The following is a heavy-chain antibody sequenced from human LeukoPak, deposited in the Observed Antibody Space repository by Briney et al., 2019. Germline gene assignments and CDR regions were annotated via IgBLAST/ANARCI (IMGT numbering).Heavy chain of an antibody. CDR3: ASEPLGYCSGGSCYRTDY. V-gene: IGHV3-21*01. D-gene: IGHD2-15*01. Sequence: GRSLRLSCSASGFTFSSYSMNWVRQAPGKGLEWVSSMSGSGSYIYYADSVKGRFTISPDNAKNSLYLQMNSLRAEDTAVYYCASEPLGYCSGGSCYRTDYWGQGTLVTVSS. CDR2: MSGSGSYI. CDR1: GFTFSSYS. J-gene: IGHJ4*02.